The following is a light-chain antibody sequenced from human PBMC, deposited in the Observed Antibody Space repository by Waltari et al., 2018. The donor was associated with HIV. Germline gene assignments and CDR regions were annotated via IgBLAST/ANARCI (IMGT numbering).Light chain of an antibody. Sequence: DIQMTQSPSSLSASVGDRVPITCQASQDISNYLNWYQQKPGKAPKVLIYGASNLQTGVPSRFSGSGSGTGFIFTISSLQPEDFATYYCQHYRRLPYTFGQGTKLEIK. V-gene: IGKV1-33*01. CDR3: QHYRRLPYT. J-gene: IGKJ2*01. CDR2: GAS. CDR1: QDISNY.